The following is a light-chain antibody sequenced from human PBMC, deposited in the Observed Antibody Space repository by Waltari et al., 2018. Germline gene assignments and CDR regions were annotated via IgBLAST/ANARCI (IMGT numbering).Light chain of an antibody. Sequence: QSALTQPASVSGSPGQSITISCTGSSDDVGRYKFVSWYQQNPGKVPKLLIFDVADRPAVVSDRFSGSRSGNAASLTISGLQPEDGADYYCSSHTTSSTLVFGGGTRVTVL. CDR3: SSHTTSSTLV. J-gene: IGLJ2*01. CDR2: DVA. V-gene: IGLV2-14*03. CDR1: SDDVGRYKF.